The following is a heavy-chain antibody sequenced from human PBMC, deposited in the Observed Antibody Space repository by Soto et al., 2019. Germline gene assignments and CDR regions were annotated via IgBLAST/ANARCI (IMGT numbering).Heavy chain of an antibody. CDR3: ARGYTSGWTFDF. CDR2: INCGSGNT. Sequence: QVQLVQSGAEVKQPGASASVSCKASGYNFTIYVVHWLRQAPGQGPEWMGWINCGSGNTVYSQKFQGRVTFTRDTSARTAYMDLNSLTSGDTAVYYCARGYTSGWTFDFWGRGTLVTVSS. J-gene: IGHJ4*02. CDR1: GYNFTIYV. D-gene: IGHD6-19*01. V-gene: IGHV1-3*01.